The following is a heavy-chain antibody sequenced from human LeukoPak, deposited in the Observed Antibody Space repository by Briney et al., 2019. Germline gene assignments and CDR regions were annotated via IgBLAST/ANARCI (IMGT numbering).Heavy chain of an antibody. CDR2: INHSGST. J-gene: IGHJ4*02. Sequence: PSETLSLTCAVYGGSFSGYYWSWIRQPPGKGLEWIGEINHSGSTNYNPSLKSRVTISVDTSKNQFSLKLSSVTAADTAVYYCARLPRIAAAPDYWGQGTLVTVSS. D-gene: IGHD6-13*01. CDR3: ARLPRIAAAPDY. V-gene: IGHV4-34*01. CDR1: GGSFSGYY.